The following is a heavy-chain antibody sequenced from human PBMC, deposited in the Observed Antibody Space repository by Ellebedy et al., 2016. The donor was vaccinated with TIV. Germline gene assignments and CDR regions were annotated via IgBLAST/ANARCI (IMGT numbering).Heavy chain of an antibody. Sequence: GGSLRLSCAASGFTFSDYTIHRVRQAPGKGLEWVSVIYSGGSTNYADSVKGRFTISRDNSKNTLYLQMNSLRAEDTAVYYCARGGYSGSPHWYFDLWGRGTLVTVSS. CDR1: GFTFSDYT. CDR3: ARGGYSGSPHWYFDL. J-gene: IGHJ2*01. D-gene: IGHD1-26*01. V-gene: IGHV3-66*01. CDR2: IYSGGST.